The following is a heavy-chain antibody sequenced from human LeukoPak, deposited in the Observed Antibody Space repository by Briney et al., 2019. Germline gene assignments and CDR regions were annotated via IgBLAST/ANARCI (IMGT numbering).Heavy chain of an antibody. CDR1: GFTFADYA. V-gene: IGHV3-49*04. CDR3: TTRPLYYYDSSASQS. Sequence: GSLRLSCTASGFTFADYAMSWVRQAPGKGLEWVGFIRSKANGGTMEYAASVKGRFTFSREDSKSIAYLQMTSLKTEDTAVYYCTTRPLYYYDSSASQSWGQGTLVTVSS. D-gene: IGHD3-22*01. CDR2: IRSKANGGTM. J-gene: IGHJ5*02.